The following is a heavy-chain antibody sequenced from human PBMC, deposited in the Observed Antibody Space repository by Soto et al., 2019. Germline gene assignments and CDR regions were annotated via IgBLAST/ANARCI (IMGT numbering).Heavy chain of an antibody. D-gene: IGHD5-12*01. Sequence: ASVKVSCKASGYTFTSYDINWVRQATGQGLEWMGWMNPNSGNTGYAQKFQGRVTMTRNTSISTAYMELSSLRSEDTAVYYCARVLGDHIVATIWFFDYWGQGTLVTVSS. CDR3: ARVLGDHIVATIWFFDY. CDR1: GYTFTSYD. V-gene: IGHV1-8*01. CDR2: MNPNSGNT. J-gene: IGHJ4*02.